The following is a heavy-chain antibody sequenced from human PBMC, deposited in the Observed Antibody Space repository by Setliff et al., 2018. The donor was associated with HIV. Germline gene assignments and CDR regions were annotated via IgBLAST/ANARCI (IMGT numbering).Heavy chain of an antibody. CDR1: GDSIRGYY. CDR2: IHTTGST. Sequence: SETLSLTCTVSGDSIRGYYWSWIRLPAGKGLEWIGQIHTTGSTNYNPSLKSRVTISMDTSKNQFSLNLNSVTATDTAVYYCAKRTFGSGRLDPWGQGTLVTVSS. CDR3: AKRTFGSGRLDP. D-gene: IGHD3-16*01. J-gene: IGHJ5*02. V-gene: IGHV4-4*07.